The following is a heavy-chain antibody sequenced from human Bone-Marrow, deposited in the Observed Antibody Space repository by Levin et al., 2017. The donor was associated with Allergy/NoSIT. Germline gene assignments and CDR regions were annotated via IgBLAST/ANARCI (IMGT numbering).Heavy chain of an antibody. CDR1: GFTFSNYW. V-gene: IGHV3-7*01. J-gene: IGHJ4*02. Sequence: TGGSLRLSCSSSGFTFSNYWMSWVRQAPGKGLEWVAIIKGDGSAKSYVDSVKGRFTISRDNAKNSVYLQMNSLRAEDTGVYYCVRGPGYLLDFWGQGTLVTVSP. CDR3: VRGPGYLLDF. D-gene: IGHD3/OR15-3a*01. CDR2: IKGDGSAK.